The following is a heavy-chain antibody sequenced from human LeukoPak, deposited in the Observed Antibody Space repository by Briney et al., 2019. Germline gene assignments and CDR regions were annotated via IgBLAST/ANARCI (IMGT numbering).Heavy chain of an antibody. J-gene: IGHJ4*02. V-gene: IGHV4-39*07. D-gene: IGHD3-22*01. Sequence: SETLSLTCTVSGGSISSSSYYWGWIRQPPGKGLEWIGSIYYSGSTYYNPSLKSRVTISVDTSKNQFSLKLSSVTAADTAVYYCARDPGDDSSGYYTPHYFDYWGQRTRVTVSS. CDR2: IYYSGST. CDR3: ARDPGDDSSGYYTPHYFDY. CDR1: GGSISSSSYY.